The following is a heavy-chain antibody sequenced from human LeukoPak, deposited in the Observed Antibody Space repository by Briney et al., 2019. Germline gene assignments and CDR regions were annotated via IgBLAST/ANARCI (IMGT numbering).Heavy chain of an antibody. CDR3: ARHSDDTSGYYYVY. V-gene: IGHV5-51*01. D-gene: IGHD3-22*01. Sequence: GESLKISCKGSGYSFTNYWIGWVRQMPGKGLEWMGIIYPGDSNTKYSPSFQGQVTNSADKSISTAYLQWRSLKASDTAMYYCARHSDDTSGYYYVYWGQGTLVTVSS. J-gene: IGHJ4*02. CDR1: GYSFTNYW. CDR2: IYPGDSNT.